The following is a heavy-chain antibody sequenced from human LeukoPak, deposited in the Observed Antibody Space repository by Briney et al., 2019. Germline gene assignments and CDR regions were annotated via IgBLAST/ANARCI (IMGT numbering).Heavy chain of an antibody. CDR3: ARDTWFGELFY. Sequence: PGGSLRLSCAASGFTFSSYAMSWVRQAPGKGLEWVSAISGSGGSTYYADSVKGRFTISRDNAKNSLYLQMNSLRAEDTAVYYCARDTWFGELFYWGQGTLVTVSS. CDR1: GFTFSSYA. CDR2: ISGSGGST. D-gene: IGHD3-10*01. V-gene: IGHV3-23*01. J-gene: IGHJ4*02.